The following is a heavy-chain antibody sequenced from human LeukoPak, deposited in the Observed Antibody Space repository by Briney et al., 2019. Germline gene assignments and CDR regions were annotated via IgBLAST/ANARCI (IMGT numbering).Heavy chain of an antibody. CDR1: GGSFSGYY. J-gene: IGHJ4*02. Sequence: KPSETLSLTCAVYGGSFSGYYWSWIRQPPGKGLEWIGEINHSGSTNYNPSLKSRVTISVDTSKNQFSLKLSSVSAADTAVYYCARGPYGDYLYWGQGTLVTVSS. CDR3: ARGPYGDYLY. V-gene: IGHV4-34*01. D-gene: IGHD4-17*01. CDR2: INHSGST.